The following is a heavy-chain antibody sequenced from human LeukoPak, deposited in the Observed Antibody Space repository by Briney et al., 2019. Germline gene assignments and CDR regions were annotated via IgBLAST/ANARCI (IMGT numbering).Heavy chain of an antibody. Sequence: PSETLSLTCTVSGGSISSYYWSWIRQPPGKGLEWIGYIYYSGSTNYNPSLKSRITISVDTPKNKFSLKQTSVTAADTAIYYCARVTGSYYFYYYMDVWGKGTTVTVSS. J-gene: IGHJ6*03. CDR2: IYYSGST. CDR3: ARVTGSYYFYYYMDV. V-gene: IGHV4-59*12. CDR1: GGSISSYY. D-gene: IGHD3-10*01.